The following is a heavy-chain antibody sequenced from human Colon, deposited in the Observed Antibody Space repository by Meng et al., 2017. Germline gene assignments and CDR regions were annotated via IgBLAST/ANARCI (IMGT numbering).Heavy chain of an antibody. CDR2: INHSGST. CDR3: ARRVRGVISWFDP. Sequence: QVELQQWGAGPLKPSETLALTCAVYGGSFSGYYWSWIRQPPGKGLEWIGEINHSGSTNYNPSLKSRVTISVDTSKNQFSLKLSSVTAADTAVYYCARRVRGVISWFDPWGQGTLVTVSS. D-gene: IGHD3-10*01. V-gene: IGHV4-34*01. CDR1: GGSFSGYY. J-gene: IGHJ5*02.